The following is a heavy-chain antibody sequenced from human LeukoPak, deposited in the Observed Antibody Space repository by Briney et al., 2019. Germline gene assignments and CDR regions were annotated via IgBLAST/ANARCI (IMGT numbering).Heavy chain of an antibody. CDR3: AKEGIKESPREFDY. V-gene: IGHV3-23*01. CDR2: ISGNSDTT. D-gene: IGHD1-26*01. Sequence: GGSLRLSRAASGFTSSNYGMNWVRQAPGKGLEWVSVISGNSDTTYYADSVKGRFTISRDNSKNTLYLQMNSLRVEDTAVYYCAKEGIKESPREFDYWGQGSLVTVSS. CDR1: GFTSSNYG. J-gene: IGHJ4*02.